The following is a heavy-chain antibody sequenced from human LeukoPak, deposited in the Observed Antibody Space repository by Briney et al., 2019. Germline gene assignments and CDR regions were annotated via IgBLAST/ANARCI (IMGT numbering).Heavy chain of an antibody. J-gene: IGHJ6*03. CDR2: INHSGST. CDR3: ARHPRDYGDYGNYYYYYMDV. D-gene: IGHD4-17*01. CDR1: GGSISSGTYY. Sequence: SQTLSLTCTVSGGSISSGTYYWTWIRQPPGKGLEWIGDINHSGSTNYNPSLKSRVTISVDMSRNQFSLNLSPVTAADTAVYYCARHPRDYGDYGNYYYYYMDVWGKGTTVTVSS. V-gene: IGHV4-39*01.